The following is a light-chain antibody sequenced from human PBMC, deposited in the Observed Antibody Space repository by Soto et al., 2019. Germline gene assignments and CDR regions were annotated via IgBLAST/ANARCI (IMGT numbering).Light chain of an antibody. J-gene: IGLJ1*01. V-gene: IGLV2-14*03. CDR2: DVS. CDR1: SSDIGDSNY. Sequence: NSSDIGDSNYVSWYQQHPGKAPKLVIYDVSNRPSGVSNRFSGSKSANTASLTISGLQAEDEADYSCCSFRSSSPSSVFSTVTKFTVL. CDR3: CSFRSSSPSSV.